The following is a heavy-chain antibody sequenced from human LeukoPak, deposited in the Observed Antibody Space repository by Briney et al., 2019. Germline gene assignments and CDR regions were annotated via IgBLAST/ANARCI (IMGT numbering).Heavy chain of an antibody. D-gene: IGHD3-9*01. Sequence: SETLSLTCAVYGGSFSGHYWSWIRQPPGKGLEWIGEINHSGSTNYNPSLKSRVTISVDTSKNQFSLKLSSVTAADTAVYYCARVRYYDILTGYHPYYYYYGMDVWGQGTTVTVSS. V-gene: IGHV4-34*01. CDR3: ARVRYYDILTGYHPYYYYYGMDV. CDR2: INHSGST. CDR1: GGSFSGHY. J-gene: IGHJ6*02.